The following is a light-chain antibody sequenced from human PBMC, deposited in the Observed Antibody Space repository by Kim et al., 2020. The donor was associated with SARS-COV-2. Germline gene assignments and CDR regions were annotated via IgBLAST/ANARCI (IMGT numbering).Light chain of an antibody. V-gene: IGKV3-15*01. CDR2: GAS. J-gene: IGKJ2*01. CDR1: QSVSSN. Sequence: EIVMTQSPATLSVSPGERVTLSCRASQSVSSNLAWYQQKPGQAPRLLIYGASTRASGIPVRFSGSGSGTEFTLTISSLQSEDFAVYYCLQYINWHAFGRGTRLE. CDR3: LQYINWHA.